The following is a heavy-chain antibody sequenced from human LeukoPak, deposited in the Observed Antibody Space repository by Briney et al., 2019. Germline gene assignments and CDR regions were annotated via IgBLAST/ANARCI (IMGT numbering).Heavy chain of an antibody. J-gene: IGHJ4*02. V-gene: IGHV1-69*06. CDR2: IIPIFGTA. CDR1: GGTFSSYA. CDR3: ARTPMVRGVIFDDY. Sequence: SVKVSCKASGGTFSSYAISWVRQAPGQGLEWTGGIIPIFGTANYAQKFQGRVTITADKSTSTAYMELSSLRSEDTAVYYCARTPMVRGVIFDDYWGQGTLVTVSS. D-gene: IGHD3-10*01.